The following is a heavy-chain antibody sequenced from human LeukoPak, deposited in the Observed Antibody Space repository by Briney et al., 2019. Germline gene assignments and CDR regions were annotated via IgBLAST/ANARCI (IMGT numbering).Heavy chain of an antibody. V-gene: IGHV1-18*01. D-gene: IGHD3-3*01. CDR2: ISAYNGNT. J-gene: IGHJ5*02. Sequence: SSVKVSCKASGYTFTSYGISWARQAPGQGLEWMGCISAYNGNTNYSQKLQGRVTITTDTSTSTAYMELRSLRADDTAGYYCARVTIFGVVINWFAPWGQGTLVTVS. CDR3: ARVTIFGVVINWFAP. CDR1: GYTFTSYG.